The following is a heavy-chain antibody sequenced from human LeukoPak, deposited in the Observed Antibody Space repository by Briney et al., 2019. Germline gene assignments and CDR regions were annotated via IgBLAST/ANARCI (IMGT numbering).Heavy chain of an antibody. V-gene: IGHV3-23*01. D-gene: IGHD3-10*01. CDR1: GFTFSSYA. CDR3: AKVGLYGSGSYDY. Sequence: PGGPLRLSCAASGFTFSSYAMSWVRQAPGKGLEWVSAISGSGGSTYYADSVKGRFTISRDNSKNTLYLQMNSLRAEDTAVYYCAKVGLYGSGSYDYWGQGTLVTVSS. J-gene: IGHJ4*02. CDR2: ISGSGGST.